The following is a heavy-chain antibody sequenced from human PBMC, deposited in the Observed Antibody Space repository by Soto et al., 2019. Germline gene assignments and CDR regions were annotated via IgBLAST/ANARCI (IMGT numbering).Heavy chain of an antibody. J-gene: IGHJ5*02. V-gene: IGHV3-48*02. D-gene: IGHD6-13*01. CDR3: ARDTASSSWYNWFDP. CDR2: ISSISTTI. Sequence: EVQLVESGGGLVQPGGSLSLSCAASGFTFSSYSMNWVRQAPRKGLEWVSYISSISTTIYYADSVKGRFTISRDNAKNSLYLQMNSLRDEDTAVYYCARDTASSSWYNWFDPWGQGTLVSVSS. CDR1: GFTFSSYS.